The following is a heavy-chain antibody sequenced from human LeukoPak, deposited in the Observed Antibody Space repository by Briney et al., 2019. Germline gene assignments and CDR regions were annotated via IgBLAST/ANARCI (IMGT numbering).Heavy chain of an antibody. D-gene: IGHD2/OR15-2a*01. V-gene: IGHV3-7*01. CDR2: IKEDGTET. CDR3: ARDLSIDY. Sequence: GGSLRLSCAASGFMFSSNWMSWVRLAPGKGLEWVANIKEDGTETYYVDSVKGRFTISRDNAKNSLYLQMNSLRVEDTAVYYCARDLSIDYWGQGTLVTVSS. J-gene: IGHJ4*02. CDR1: GFMFSSNW.